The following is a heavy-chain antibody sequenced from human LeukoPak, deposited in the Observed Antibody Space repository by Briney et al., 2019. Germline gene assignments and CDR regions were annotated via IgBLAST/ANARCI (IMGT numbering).Heavy chain of an antibody. CDR2: VHLSGAT. V-gene: IGHV4-4*02. Sequence: HPSETLSLTCAVSGGSITTTNWWSWVRQPPGKGLEGIGVVHLSGATNYNPSLESRFSMSIDKSKNHLYLEVTSVTAADTAIYYCTRESGAFSPFGFWGLGTLVTVSS. J-gene: IGHJ4*02. CDR1: GGSITTTNW. D-gene: IGHD1-26*01. CDR3: TRESGAFSPFGF.